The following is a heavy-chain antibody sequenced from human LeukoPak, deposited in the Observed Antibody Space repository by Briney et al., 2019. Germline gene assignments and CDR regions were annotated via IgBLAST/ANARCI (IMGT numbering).Heavy chain of an antibody. D-gene: IGHD1-26*01. CDR2: IYSGGST. J-gene: IGHJ4*02. CDR3: ASLVGATYFDY. Sequence: EGSLRLSCAASGFTFSNYAMSWVRQAPGKRLEWVSVIYSGGSTYYADSVKGRFTISRDNSKNTLYLQMNSLRAEDTAVYYCASLVGATYFDYWGQGTLVTVSS. CDR1: GFTFSNYA. V-gene: IGHV3-53*01.